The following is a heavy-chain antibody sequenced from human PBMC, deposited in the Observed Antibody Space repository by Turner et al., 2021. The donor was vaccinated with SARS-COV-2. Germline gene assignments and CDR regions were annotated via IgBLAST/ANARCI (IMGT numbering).Heavy chain of an antibody. CDR3: ARRYCSSTSCPNWFDP. J-gene: IGHJ5*02. CDR2: IYHSGST. D-gene: IGHD2-2*01. Sequence: QVQLQESGPGMVKPSWTLSLTCAVSGGSISSSNWWSWVRQPPGKGLEWIGEIYHSGSTNYNPYLKSRVTISVDKSKNQFSLKLSSVTAADTAVYYCARRYCSSTSCPNWFDPWGQGTLVTVSS. CDR1: GGSISSSNW. V-gene: IGHV4-4*02.